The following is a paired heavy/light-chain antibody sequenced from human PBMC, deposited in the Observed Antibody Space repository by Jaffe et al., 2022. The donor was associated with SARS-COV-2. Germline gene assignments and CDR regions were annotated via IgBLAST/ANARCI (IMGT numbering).Heavy chain of an antibody. CDR1: GFTFSSYT. V-gene: IGHV3-48*01. J-gene: IGHJ6*03. D-gene: IGHD3-16*01. CDR3: AREGGYVTSGMTNYYFYMDV. CDR2: ISGTTNTI. Sequence: EVQLVESGGGSVQPGGSLRLSCAASGFTFSSYTINWVRQAPGKGLEWVSYISGTTNTIYYADSVRGRFTITRDNAAKSLYLQMNSLRAEDTAIYYCAREGGYVTSGMTNYYFYMDVWGRGTAVTVSS.
Light chain of an antibody. V-gene: IGLV1-47*01. J-gene: IGLJ3*02. CDR3: AAWDDSLHWV. Sequence: QSVLTQPPSASGTPGQRVTISCSGSSSNIGSNYVYWYQQLPGTAPKLLIYRNNQRPSGVPDRFSDSKSGTSASLAISGLRSEDEADYYCAAWDDSLHWVFGGGTKLTVL. CDR1: SSNIGSNY. CDR2: RNN.